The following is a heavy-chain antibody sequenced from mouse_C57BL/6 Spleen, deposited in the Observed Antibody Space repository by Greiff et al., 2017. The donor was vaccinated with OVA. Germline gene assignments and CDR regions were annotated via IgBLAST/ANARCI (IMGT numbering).Heavy chain of an antibody. J-gene: IGHJ1*03. D-gene: IGHD2-5*01. CDR3: ARYKYSNYWDCDG. CDR2: IDPSDSYT. V-gene: IGHV1-50*01. Sequence: QVQLQQPGAELVKPGASVKLSCKASGYTFTSYWMQWVKQRPGQGLEWIGEIDPSDSYTNYNQKFKGKATLTVDTSSSTAYMQLSSLTSEDSAVYYCARYKYSNYWDCDGWGTGTTVTVSS. CDR1: GYTFTSYW.